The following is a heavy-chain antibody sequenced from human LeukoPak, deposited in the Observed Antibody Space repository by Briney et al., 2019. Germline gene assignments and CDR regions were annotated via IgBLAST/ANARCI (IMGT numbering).Heavy chain of an antibody. Sequence: GGSLRLSCAASGFTFSSYAISWVRQAPGKGLEWVSAISGSGGSTYCADSVKGRFTISRDNSKNTLYLQMNSLRAEDTAVYYCAKDLSSGWYLENYFDYWGQGTLVTVSP. D-gene: IGHD6-19*01. CDR2: ISGSGGST. V-gene: IGHV3-23*01. J-gene: IGHJ4*02. CDR1: GFTFSSYA. CDR3: AKDLSSGWYLENYFDY.